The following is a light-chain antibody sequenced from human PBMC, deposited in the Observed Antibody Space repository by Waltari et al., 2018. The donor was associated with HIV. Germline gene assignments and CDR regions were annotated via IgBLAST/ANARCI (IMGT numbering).Light chain of an antibody. CDR1: SSNIGAGYD. CDR3: QSYDTSLSASV. Sequence: QSVLTQPPSVSGAPGQRVTIPCTGSSSNIGAGYDVHWYQPLPGRAPKLLIYDNTNRPSGVPDRFSGSKSGTSAALAITGLQAVDETDYYCQSYDTSLSASVFGTGTKVTVL. J-gene: IGLJ1*01. CDR2: DNT. V-gene: IGLV1-40*01.